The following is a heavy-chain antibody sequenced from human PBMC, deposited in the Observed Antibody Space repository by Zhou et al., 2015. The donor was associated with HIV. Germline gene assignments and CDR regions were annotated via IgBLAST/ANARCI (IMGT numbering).Heavy chain of an antibody. CDR3: ARVGAPYYYGSGSYYYGMDV. CDR2: IIPIFGTA. Sequence: QVQLVQSGAEVKKPGSSVKVSCKASGGTFSSYAISWVRQAPGQGLEWMGGIIPIFGTANYAQKFQGRVTITADESTSTAYMELSSLRSEDTAVYYCARVGAPYYYGSGSYYYGMDVWGQGTTVTVSS. V-gene: IGHV1-69*01. J-gene: IGHJ6*02. D-gene: IGHD3-10*01. CDR1: GGTFSSYA.